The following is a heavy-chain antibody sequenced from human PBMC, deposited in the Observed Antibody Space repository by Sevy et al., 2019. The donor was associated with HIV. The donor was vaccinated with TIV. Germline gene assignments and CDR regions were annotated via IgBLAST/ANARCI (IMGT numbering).Heavy chain of an antibody. CDR3: TRRGDGYKDYYYYYSMDV. D-gene: IGHD3-10*01. V-gene: IGHV3-49*03. CDR1: GFTFGDYA. Sequence: GGSLRLSCTASGFTFGDYAMSWFRQAPGKGLEWVGFIRSKAYGGTTEYAASVKGRFTNSRDDSKSIAYLQMNSLKTEDTAVYYCTRRGDGYKDYYYYYSMDVWGKGTTVTVSS. J-gene: IGHJ6*03. CDR2: IRSKAYGGTT.